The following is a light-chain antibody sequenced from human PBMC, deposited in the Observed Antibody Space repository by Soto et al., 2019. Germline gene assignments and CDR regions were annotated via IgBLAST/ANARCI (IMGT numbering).Light chain of an antibody. Sequence: QPVLTQPASVSGSPGQSITISCTGTSSDVGGYNYVSWYQQHPGKAPRLMIYDVSNRPSGVSNRFSGSKSGNTASLTISGLQAEDEADYYCSSYTSGRTPWVFGGGTKLTVL. V-gene: IGLV2-14*01. CDR3: SSYTSGRTPWV. CDR1: SSDVGGYNY. CDR2: DVS. J-gene: IGLJ3*02.